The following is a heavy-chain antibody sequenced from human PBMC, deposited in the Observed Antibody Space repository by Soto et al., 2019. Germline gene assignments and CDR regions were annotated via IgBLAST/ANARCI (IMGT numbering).Heavy chain of an antibody. J-gene: IGHJ2*01. CDR3: AREGGSGSPDWFLNF. D-gene: IGHD1-26*01. V-gene: IGHV4-4*02. CDR1: GGSISSTNW. CDR2: VYHTGST. Sequence: PSETLSLTCVVSGGSISSTNWWTWVRQTPGKGLEWIGEVYHTGSTKYNPSLKNRVTISLDKSNNQFSLNLKSVTAADTAVYYCAREGGSGSPDWFLNFRGRRSSVTVSS.